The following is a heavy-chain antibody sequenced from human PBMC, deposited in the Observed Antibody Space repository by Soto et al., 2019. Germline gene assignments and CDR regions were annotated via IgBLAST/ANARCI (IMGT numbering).Heavy chain of an antibody. D-gene: IGHD3-22*01. Sequence: GESLKISCKGSGYSFTSYWIGWVRQMPGKGLEWMGIIYPGDSDTRYSPSFQGQVTISADKSISTAYLQWSSLKASDTAMYYCARHREYYYDSSGYFYGMDVWGQGTTVTVSS. CDR2: IYPGDSDT. J-gene: IGHJ6*02. CDR3: ARHREYYYDSSGYFYGMDV. CDR1: GYSFTSYW. V-gene: IGHV5-51*01.